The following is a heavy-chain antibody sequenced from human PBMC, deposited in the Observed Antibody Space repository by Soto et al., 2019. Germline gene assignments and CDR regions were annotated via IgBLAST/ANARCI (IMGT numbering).Heavy chain of an antibody. CDR1: GASISSSY. CDR3: ARGGNRYSNVASGVGGFGF. Sequence: SETLSLTCTVSGASISSSYWSWTWQSPERGLEWIAYVYHTGATNYNPSLKSRVTISLDTSKGQFSLNLTSLTTADTAVYFCARGGNRYSNVASGVGGFGFWGQGSLVTVSS. V-gene: IGHV4-59*01. CDR2: VYHTGAT. J-gene: IGHJ4*02. D-gene: IGHD5-12*01.